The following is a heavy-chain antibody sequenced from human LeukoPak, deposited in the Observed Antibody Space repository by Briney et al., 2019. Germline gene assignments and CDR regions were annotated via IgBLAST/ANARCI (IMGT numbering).Heavy chain of an antibody. V-gene: IGHV1-18*01. J-gene: IGHJ4*02. D-gene: IGHD3-10*01. CDR3: ARCPYGSGSYYFDY. CDR1: GYTFTSYG. CDR2: ISAYNGNT. Sequence: VKVSCKASGYTFTSYGISWVRQAPGQGLEWMGWISAYNGNTNYAQKLQGRVTMTTGTSTSTAYMELKSLGSDDTAVYYCARCPYGSGSYYFDYWGQGPLVTVSS.